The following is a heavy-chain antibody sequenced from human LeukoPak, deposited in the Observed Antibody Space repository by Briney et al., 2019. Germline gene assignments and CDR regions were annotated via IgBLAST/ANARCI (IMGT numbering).Heavy chain of an antibody. CDR3: ARNYEYLDETYYYYYMDV. D-gene: IGHD3-22*01. CDR2: ISSRSRYI. Sequence: GGSLRLSCAASGFTFSNYKMNWVRQAPGKGLEWVSSISSRSRYIYYADSLKGRFTVSRDNAKNSVYLEMSNLRVEDTAVYYCARNYEYLDETYYYYYMDVWGKGTTVTVSS. CDR1: GFTFSNYK. J-gene: IGHJ6*03. V-gene: IGHV3-21*01.